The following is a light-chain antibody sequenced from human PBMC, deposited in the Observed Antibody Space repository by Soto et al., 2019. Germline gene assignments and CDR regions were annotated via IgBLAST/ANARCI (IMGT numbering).Light chain of an antibody. CDR1: QTIGSW. V-gene: IGKV1-5*03. CDR2: KAS. J-gene: IGKJ3*01. Sequence: DIQMTQSPSTLSASVGDRVIITCRASQTIGSWLAWYQQKPGKAPKLLIYKASSLESGVPSSFGAGRSGTEFTSTTTTLQPIDFAPDYGKHYDSYSLATCGRGSKV. CDR3: KHYDSYSLAT.